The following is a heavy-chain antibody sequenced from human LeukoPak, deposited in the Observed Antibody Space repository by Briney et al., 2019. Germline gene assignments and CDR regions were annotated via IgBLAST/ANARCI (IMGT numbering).Heavy chain of an antibody. CDR2: IPYDGDKI. CDR3: ARTHGDFSNGWFYFDY. J-gene: IGHJ4*02. V-gene: IGHV3-30*01. D-gene: IGHD6-19*01. CDR1: GLSFSSSA. Sequence: GRSLRLSCAASGLSFSSSAMHWARQAPGKGLEWVAVIPYDGDKIFYADSVKGRFTISRDNSKNTLYLQMNSLRGDDTAVYYCARTHGDFSNGWFYFDYWGQGTLVTVSS.